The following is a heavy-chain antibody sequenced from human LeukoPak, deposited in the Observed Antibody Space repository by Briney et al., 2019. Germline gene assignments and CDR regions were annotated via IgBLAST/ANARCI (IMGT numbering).Heavy chain of an antibody. D-gene: IGHD2-21*01. CDR3: ARSDDCDY. CDR1: GFTFSDYS. CDR2: ISSGSTYI. J-gene: IGHJ4*02. Sequence: GGSLRLSCAASGFTFSDYSMNWVRQAPGRGLEWVSSISSGSTYIFYADSLKGRFTVSRDNAKNSLYLQMNSLRAEDTAVYYCARSDDCDYWGQGALVTVSS. V-gene: IGHV3-21*01.